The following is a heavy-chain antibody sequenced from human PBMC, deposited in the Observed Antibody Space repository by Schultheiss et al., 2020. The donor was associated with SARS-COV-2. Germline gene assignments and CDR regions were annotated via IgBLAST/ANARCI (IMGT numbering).Heavy chain of an antibody. CDR2: ISSSGSTI. CDR3: ARDPGEIDAFDI. Sequence: GGSLRLSCAASGFTFDDYAMNWVRQAPGKGLEWVSYISSSGSTIYYADSVKGRFTISRDNAKNSLYLQMNSLRAEDTAVYYCARDPGEIDAFDIWGQGTMVTVSS. V-gene: IGHV3-48*03. J-gene: IGHJ3*02. CDR1: GFTFDDYA.